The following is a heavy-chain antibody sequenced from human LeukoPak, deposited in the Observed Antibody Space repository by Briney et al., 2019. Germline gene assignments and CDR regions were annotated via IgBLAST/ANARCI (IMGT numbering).Heavy chain of an antibody. CDR3: AKGTVVITPDAFDI. CDR2: ISGSGGST. J-gene: IGHJ3*02. V-gene: IGHV3-23*01. D-gene: IGHD2-21*01. Sequence: GGSLRLSCAASGFTFDYYAMHWVRQAPGKGLEWVSGISGSGGSTYYADSVKGRFTISRDNSKNTLYLQMNSLRAEDTAVYYCAKGTVVITPDAFDIWGQGTMVTVSS. CDR1: GFTFDYYA.